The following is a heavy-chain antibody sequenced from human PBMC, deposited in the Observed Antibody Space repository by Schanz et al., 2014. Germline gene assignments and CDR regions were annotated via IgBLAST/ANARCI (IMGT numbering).Heavy chain of an antibody. V-gene: IGHV1-2*02. CDR2: INPDSGGT. CDR3: ASDFWSGYSHYYYGLDV. Sequence: QVPLVQSGAEVKTPGASVKVSCKSSGYTFTDYHIHWVRQAPGQGLEWMGWINPDSGGTNYAQKFQGRVTMTRDMSINTAYMELSRLRSDDSAVYYCASDFWSGYSHYYYGLDVWGQGTTVTVSS. CDR1: GYTFTDYH. J-gene: IGHJ6*02. D-gene: IGHD3-3*01.